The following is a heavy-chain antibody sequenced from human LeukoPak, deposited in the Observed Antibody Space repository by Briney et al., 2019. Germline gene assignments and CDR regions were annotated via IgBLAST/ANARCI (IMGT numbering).Heavy chain of an antibody. CDR3: AKDLAPVYGDYGYFYYGMDV. CDR1: GFTFSSYA. Sequence: QSGGSLRLSCAASGFTFSSYAMSWVRQAPGKGLEWVSGISGSGGSTYYADSVKGRFTISRDSSKNTLYLQMNSLRAEDTAVYYCAKDLAPVYGDYGYFYYGMDVWGQGTTVTVSS. V-gene: IGHV3-23*01. J-gene: IGHJ6*02. D-gene: IGHD4-17*01. CDR2: ISGSGGST.